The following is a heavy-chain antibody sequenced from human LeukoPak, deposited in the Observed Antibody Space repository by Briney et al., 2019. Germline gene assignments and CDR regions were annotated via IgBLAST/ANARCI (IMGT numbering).Heavy chain of an antibody. CDR3: ARDSVGGATTCLDY. J-gene: IGHJ4*02. CDR2: ISSSSRTI. Sequence: PGGSLRLSCAASGFTFSTYSMNWVRQAPGKGVEWVSYISSSSRTIYYSDSVKGRFTISRDNAKNSLYLQMNSLRAEDTAGYYCARDSVGGATTCLDYWGQGTLVTVSS. D-gene: IGHD1-26*01. V-gene: IGHV3-48*01. CDR1: GFTFSTYS.